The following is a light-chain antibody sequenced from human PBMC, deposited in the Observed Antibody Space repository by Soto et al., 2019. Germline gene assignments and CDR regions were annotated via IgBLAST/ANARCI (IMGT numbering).Light chain of an antibody. J-gene: IGKJ4*01. CDR1: QSVSSTY. CDR2: GAS. CDR3: QQYGSSSLT. Sequence: RANQSVSSTYLPWSQQKPGQAPRLLIYGASSRATGIPDRFSGSGSGTDFTLTISRLEPEDFAVYYCQQYGSSSLTFGGGTKVDIK. V-gene: IGKV3-20*01.